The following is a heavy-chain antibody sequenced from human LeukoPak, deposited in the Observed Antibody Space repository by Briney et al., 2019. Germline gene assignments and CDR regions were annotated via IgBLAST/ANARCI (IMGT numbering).Heavy chain of an antibody. D-gene: IGHD4-17*01. CDR2: ISSSSSCI. CDR3: ARATVINWFDP. V-gene: IGHV3-21*01. J-gene: IGHJ5*02. Sequence: GGSLRLSCAASGFTFSSYSMNWVRQAPGKGLEWISSISSSSSCIYYADSVKGRFTISRDNAKNSLYLQMNSLRAEDTAVYYCARATVINWFDPWGQGTLVTVSS. CDR1: GFTFSSYS.